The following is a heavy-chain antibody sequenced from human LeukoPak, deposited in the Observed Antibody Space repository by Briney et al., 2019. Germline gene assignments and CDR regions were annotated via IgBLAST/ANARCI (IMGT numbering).Heavy chain of an antibody. J-gene: IGHJ4*02. Sequence: GASVKVSCRVSGYTLTELSMHWVRQAPGKGLEWMGGFDPEDGETTYAQKFQGRVTMTEDTSTDTAYMELSSLRSEDTAVYYCATTRTEGYYFDYWGQGTLVTVSS. CDR3: ATTRTEGYYFDY. CDR1: GYTLTELS. V-gene: IGHV1-24*01. CDR2: FDPEDGET.